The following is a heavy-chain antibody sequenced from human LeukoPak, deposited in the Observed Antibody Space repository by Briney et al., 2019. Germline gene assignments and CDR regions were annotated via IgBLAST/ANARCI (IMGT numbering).Heavy chain of an antibody. CDR2: INPGDSDT. CDR3: ARQPGAGWFDP. D-gene: IGHD3-10*01. V-gene: IGHV5-51*07. CDR1: GYSFTSSW. J-gene: IGHJ5*02. Sequence: GESLKISCQASGYSFTSSWIGWAHQLPGKGLEWMAIINPGDSDTRYSPPFQGQVTISADKSISTVYLQWGSLKASDTAMYYCARQPGAGWFDPWGQGTLVTVSS.